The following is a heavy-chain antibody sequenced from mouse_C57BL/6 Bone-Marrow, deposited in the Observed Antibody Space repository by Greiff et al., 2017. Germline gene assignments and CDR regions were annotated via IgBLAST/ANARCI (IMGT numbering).Heavy chain of an antibody. Sequence: QVQLQQPGAELVKPGASVKVSCKASGYTFTSYWMHWVKQRPGQGLEWIGRIHPSDSDTNYNQKFKGKATLTVDKSSSPAYMQLSSLTSEDSSVYYCAMFRDRNHVAYFDYWGQGTTLTVSS. D-gene: IGHD1-1*01. CDR1: GYTFTSYW. V-gene: IGHV1-74*01. CDR2: IHPSDSDT. J-gene: IGHJ2*01. CDR3: AMFRDRNHVAYFDY.